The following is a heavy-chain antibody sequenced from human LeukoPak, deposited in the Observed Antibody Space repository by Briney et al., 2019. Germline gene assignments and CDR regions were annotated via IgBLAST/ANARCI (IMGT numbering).Heavy chain of an antibody. CDR1: GFTVSSYA. D-gene: IGHD3-16*01. CDR3: ARRRYDWGGDFAH. Sequence: GGSLRLSCAASGFTVSSYAMGWVRQAPGKGLEWVSAVGGGGTLYYADSVKGRFSISRDISKNTLLLQMNSLRAEDTAVYYCARRRYDWGGDFAHWGQGTLVTVSS. V-gene: IGHV3-23*01. J-gene: IGHJ4*02. CDR2: VGGGGTL.